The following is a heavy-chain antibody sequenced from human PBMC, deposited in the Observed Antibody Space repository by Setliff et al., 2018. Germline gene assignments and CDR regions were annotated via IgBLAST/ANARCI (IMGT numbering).Heavy chain of an antibody. CDR1: GYTFTSYG. V-gene: IGHV1-18*01. Sequence: GASVKVSCKASGYTFTSYGISWVRQAPGQGLEWMGWISAYNGNTNYAQKLQGRVTMTTXXXTSTAYXXXXXXXXXXXXXXXXXXXVGXSSFEVATMIVVAATDAFDIWGQGTMVTVSS. D-gene: IGHD3-22*01. CDR2: ISAYNGNT. J-gene: IGHJ3*02. CDR3: XXXVGXSSFEVATMIVVAATDAFDI.